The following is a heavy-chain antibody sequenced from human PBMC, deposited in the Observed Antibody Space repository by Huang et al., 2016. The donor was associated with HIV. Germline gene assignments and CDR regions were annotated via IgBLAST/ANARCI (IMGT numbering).Heavy chain of an antibody. D-gene: IGHD6-19*01. V-gene: IGHV3-30-3*01. CDR1: GFTFSNYA. CDR2: ISYDGSNK. Sequence: QVQLVESGGGVVQPGRSLRLSCAAPGFTFSNYAMHWVRKAPGKGMEWGAVISYDGSNKYYTDSVKGRFTISRDNSKNALYLQMNSLRAEDTAVYYCARRAVAGIYYYYYMDVWGKGTTVTVSS. CDR3: ARRAVAGIYYYYYMDV. J-gene: IGHJ6*03.